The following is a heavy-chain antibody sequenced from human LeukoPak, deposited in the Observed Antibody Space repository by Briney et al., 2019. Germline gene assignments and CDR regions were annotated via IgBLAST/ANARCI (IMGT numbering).Heavy chain of an antibody. CDR1: GYTFTSYD. V-gene: IGHV1-8*03. J-gene: IGHJ6*03. CDR2: MNPNSGNT. Sequence: ASVKVSCKASGYTFTSYDINWVRQATGQGLEWMGWMNPNSGNTGYAQKFQGRVTITRNTSISTAYMELSSLRSEDTAVYYCARGRYYGSGSYYIPDYYYYYMDVWGKGTTVTVSS. CDR3: ARGRYYGSGSYYIPDYYYYYMDV. D-gene: IGHD3-10*01.